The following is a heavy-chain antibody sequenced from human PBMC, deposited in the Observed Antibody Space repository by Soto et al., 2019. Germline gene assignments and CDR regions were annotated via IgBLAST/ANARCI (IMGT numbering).Heavy chain of an antibody. D-gene: IGHD6-19*01. Sequence: QVQLVQSGAEVKKPGASVKVSCKASGYTFTDYGISWVRQAPGRGLQWMGWISRYTGDTKYPQGLQGRVTVTANTSTSTAYMELRSLKSDDTAVYYCAKTGGWNWFDPWGQGTLVSVSS. J-gene: IGHJ5*02. V-gene: IGHV1-18*01. CDR2: ISRYTGDT. CDR3: AKTGGWNWFDP. CDR1: GYTFTDYG.